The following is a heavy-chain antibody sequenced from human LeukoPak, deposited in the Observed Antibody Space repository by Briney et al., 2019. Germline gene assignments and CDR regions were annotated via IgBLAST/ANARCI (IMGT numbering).Heavy chain of an antibody. Sequence: SETLSLTCTVSGGSISSVYYWGWIRQPPGKGLEWIGSIFHSGNTYYNPSLKSRVIISVDTSKNQFSLKLSSVTAADTAVYYCAREAVHDNWFDPWGQGTMVTVSS. J-gene: IGHJ5*02. V-gene: IGHV4-38-2*02. CDR3: AREAVHDNWFDP. CDR2: IFHSGNT. CDR1: GGSISSVYY.